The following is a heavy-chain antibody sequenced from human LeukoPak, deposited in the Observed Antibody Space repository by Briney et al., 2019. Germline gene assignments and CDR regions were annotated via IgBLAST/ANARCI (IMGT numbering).Heavy chain of an antibody. CDR1: GFTFSSYS. Sequence: GGSLRLSCAASGFTFSSYSMNWVRQAPGKGLELVSSISSSSSYIYYADSVKGRFTISRDDAKNSLYLQMNSLRAEDTAVYYCARGNIAAAGRGFFDPWGQGTLVTVSS. J-gene: IGHJ5*02. CDR3: ARGNIAAAGRGFFDP. CDR2: ISSSSSYI. V-gene: IGHV3-21*01. D-gene: IGHD6-13*01.